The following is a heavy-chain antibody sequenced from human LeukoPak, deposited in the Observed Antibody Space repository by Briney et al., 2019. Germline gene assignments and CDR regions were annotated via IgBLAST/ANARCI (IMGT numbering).Heavy chain of an antibody. V-gene: IGHV3-48*01. D-gene: IGHD3-3*01. CDR3: ARGGYYDFWSGYYEDY. CDR1: GFTSSSYS. J-gene: IGHJ4*02. CDR2: ISSSSSTI. Sequence: GGSLRLSCAASGFTSSSYSMNWVRQAPGKGLEWVSYISSSSSTIYYADSVKGRFTISRDNAKNSLYLQMNSLRAEDTAVYYCARGGYYDFWSGYYEDYWGQGTLVTVSS.